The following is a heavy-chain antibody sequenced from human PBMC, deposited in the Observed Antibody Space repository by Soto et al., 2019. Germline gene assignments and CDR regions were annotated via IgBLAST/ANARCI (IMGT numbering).Heavy chain of an antibody. Sequence: PSETLSLTCTVAGGSISTSTFYWGWMRQSPGKGLEWIGYIYYTGNTNYNPSLKSRVTISVDTSKNQFSLKLDSVTAADTAVYYCARLGGYYQAFDSWGQGTLVTVSS. J-gene: IGHJ4*02. CDR3: ARLGGYYQAFDS. CDR1: GGSISTSTFY. CDR2: IYYTGNT. D-gene: IGHD3-22*01. V-gene: IGHV4-61*05.